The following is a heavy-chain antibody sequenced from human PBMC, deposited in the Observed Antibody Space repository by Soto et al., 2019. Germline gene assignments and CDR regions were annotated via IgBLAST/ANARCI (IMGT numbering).Heavy chain of an antibody. CDR3: ARSQGSSTSLEIYYYYYYGMDV. D-gene: IGHD2-2*01. Sequence: QVQLVQSGAEVKKPGSSVKVSCKASGGTFSSYAISWVRQAPGQGLEWMGGIIPIAGIANYAQKFQGRVKITADESTSTAYMELSSLRSEDTAVYYCARSQGSSTSLEIYYYYYYGMDVWGQGTTVTVSS. CDR1: GGTFSSYA. V-gene: IGHV1-69*01. J-gene: IGHJ6*02. CDR2: IIPIAGIA.